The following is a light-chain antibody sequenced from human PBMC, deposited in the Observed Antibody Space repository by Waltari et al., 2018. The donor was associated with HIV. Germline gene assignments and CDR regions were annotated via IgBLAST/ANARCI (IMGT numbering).Light chain of an antibody. V-gene: IGLV2-23*03. CDR1: NSDVGSYNL. J-gene: IGLJ1*01. CDR2: EGS. CDR3: CSYAGSNTFV. Sequence: QSALTQPASVSGSPGQSITISCTGTNSDVGSYNLVSWYQQHPGKAPKLMIYEGSKRPSGVSNRFSGSKSGNTASLTISVLQAEDEADYYCCSYAGSNTFVFGTGTKVTVL.